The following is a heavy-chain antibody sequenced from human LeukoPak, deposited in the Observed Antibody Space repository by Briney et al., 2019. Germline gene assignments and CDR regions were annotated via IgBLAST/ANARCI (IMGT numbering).Heavy chain of an antibody. V-gene: IGHV3-23*01. CDR1: GFTLSSYA. CDR2: ISGSGGST. CDR3: AKFVIWRVDYFDY. D-gene: IGHD2-15*01. Sequence: GGSLRLSCAASGFTLSSYAMSWVRQAPGKGLEWVSAISGSGGSTYYADSVKGRFTISRDNSKNTLYLQMNSLRAEDTAVYYCAKFVIWRVDYFDYWGQGTLVTVSS. J-gene: IGHJ4*02.